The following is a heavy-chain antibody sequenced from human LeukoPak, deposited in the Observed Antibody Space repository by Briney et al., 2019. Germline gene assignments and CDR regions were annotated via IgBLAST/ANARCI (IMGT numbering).Heavy chain of an antibody. J-gene: IGHJ4*02. V-gene: IGHV1-18*01. Sequence: GASVKVSCKASGYTFTSYGISWERQAPGQGLEWMGWISAYNGNTNYAQKLQGRVTMTTDTSTSTAYMELRSLRSDDTAVYYCAGGGGPYVYVWGGLVYWGQGTLVTVSS. D-gene: IGHD3-16*01. CDR2: ISAYNGNT. CDR3: AGGGGPYVYVWGGLVY. CDR1: GYTFTSYG.